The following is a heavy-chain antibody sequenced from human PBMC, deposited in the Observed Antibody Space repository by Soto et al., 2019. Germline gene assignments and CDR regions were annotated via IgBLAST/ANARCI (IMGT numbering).Heavy chain of an antibody. CDR3: ARYIVGAPRARYYFDY. CDR1: GGSISSGDYY. J-gene: IGHJ4*02. V-gene: IGHV4-30-4*01. D-gene: IGHD1-26*01. CDR2: IYYSGST. Sequence: SETLSLTCTVSGGSISSGDYYWSWIRQPPGKGLEWIGYIYYSGSTYYNPSLKSRVTISVDTSKNQFSLKLSSVTAADTAVYYCARYIVGAPRARYYFDYWGQGTLVTVSS.